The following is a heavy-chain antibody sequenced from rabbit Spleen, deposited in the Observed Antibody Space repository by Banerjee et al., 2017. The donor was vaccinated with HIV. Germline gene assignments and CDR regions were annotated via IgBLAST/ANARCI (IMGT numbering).Heavy chain of an antibody. CDR3: ARDLVTVIGWNFNL. Sequence: QEQLVESGGGLVQPEGSLTLTCKASGFSFSDRDVMCWVRQAPGKGLEWIACINIATGKSVYASWAKGRFIMFRTSSTTVTLQMTSLTAADTATYFCARDLVTVIGWNFNLWGPGTLVTVS. V-gene: IGHV1S45*01. CDR2: INIATGKS. D-gene: IGHD1-1*01. CDR1: GFSFSDRDV. J-gene: IGHJ4*01.